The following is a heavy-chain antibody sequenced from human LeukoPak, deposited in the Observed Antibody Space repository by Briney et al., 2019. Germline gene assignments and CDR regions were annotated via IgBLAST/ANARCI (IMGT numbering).Heavy chain of an antibody. V-gene: IGHV7-4-1*02. CDR1: GYTFTSYA. D-gene: IGHD4-23*01. CDR3: ARDRVELQRRGAFNI. CDR2: INTNTGNP. J-gene: IGHJ3*02. Sequence: ASVKVSCKASGYTFTSYAMNWVRQAPGQGLEWMGWINTNTGNPTYAQGFTGRFVFSSDTSVTTAYLQINTLKPEDTAIYYCARDRVELQRRGAFNIWGQGTVVTV.